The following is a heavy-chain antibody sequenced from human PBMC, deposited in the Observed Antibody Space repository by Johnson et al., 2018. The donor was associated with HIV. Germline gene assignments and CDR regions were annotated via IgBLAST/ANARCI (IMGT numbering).Heavy chain of an antibody. CDR1: GFTVSSNE. CDR3: AMERMGGFDI. D-gene: IGHD1-26*01. CDR2: ISGSGGST. J-gene: IGHJ3*02. V-gene: IGHV3-23*04. Sequence: VQLVESRGVLVQPGGSLRLSCAASGFTVSSNEMSWVRQAPGKGLEWVSAISGSGGSTYYADSVKGRFTISRDNSKNTLYVQMNNLRVEDTAVYYCAMERMGGFDIWGQGTMVTVSS.